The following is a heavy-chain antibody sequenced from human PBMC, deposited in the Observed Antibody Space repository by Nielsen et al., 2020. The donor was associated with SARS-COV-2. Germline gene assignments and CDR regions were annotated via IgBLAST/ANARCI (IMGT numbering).Heavy chain of an antibody. CDR3: ARDPFGTDYYYYYMDV. V-gene: IGHV3-23*01. J-gene: IGHJ6*03. D-gene: IGHD1-1*01. CDR1: GFTFSSYA. CDR2: ISGSGGST. Sequence: GESLKISCAASGFTFSSYAMSWVRQAPGKGLEWVSAISGSGGSTYYADSVKGRFTISRDNSKNTLYLQMNSLRAEDTAVYYCARDPFGTDYYYYYMDVWGKGTTVTVSS.